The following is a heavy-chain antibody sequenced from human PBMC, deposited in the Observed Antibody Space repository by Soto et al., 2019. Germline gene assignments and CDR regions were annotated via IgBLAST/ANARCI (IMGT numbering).Heavy chain of an antibody. CDR2: IYYRGST. D-gene: IGHD3-3*01. J-gene: IGHJ4*02. V-gene: IGHV4-59*12. CDR1: CGSISGYY. CDR3: ARSSILEWLLGPFDY. Sequence: SDTLSLTCNVSCGSISGYYWSWIRQSPGKGLEYIGYIYYRGSTNYNSSLKSRVTMSVDTSRNQFSLKMNSVTAADTAVYYCARSSILEWLLGPFDYWGQATLVTVSS.